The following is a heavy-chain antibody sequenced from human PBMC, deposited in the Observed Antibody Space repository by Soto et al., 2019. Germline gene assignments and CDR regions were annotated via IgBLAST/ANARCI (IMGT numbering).Heavy chain of an antibody. CDR1: GFTFSSYG. V-gene: IGHV3-33*01. CDR3: ASSPSGGWFGEYWYFDL. Sequence: QVQLVESGGGVVQPGRSLRLSCAASGFTFSSYGMHWVRQAPGKGLEWVAVIWYDGSNKYYADSVKGRFTISRDNSKNAVYLQMNSLRAEDTAVYYCASSPSGGWFGEYWYFDLWGRGTQVAVS. J-gene: IGHJ2*01. D-gene: IGHD3-10*01. CDR2: IWYDGSNK.